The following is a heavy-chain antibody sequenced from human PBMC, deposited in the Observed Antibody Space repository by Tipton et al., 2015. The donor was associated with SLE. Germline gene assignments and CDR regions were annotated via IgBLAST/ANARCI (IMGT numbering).Heavy chain of an antibody. CDR3: ARAVKQQLVRTSKWVYYMDV. Sequence: LRLSCTVSGGSISTNYWTWIRQPPGKGLEWIGYIYYSGSTNYNPSLKSRVTISVDTSKNQFSLKLSSVTAADTAVYYCARAVKQQLVRTSKWVYYMDVWGKGTTVTVSS. J-gene: IGHJ6*03. CDR2: IYYSGST. D-gene: IGHD6-13*01. V-gene: IGHV4-59*12. CDR1: GGSISTNY.